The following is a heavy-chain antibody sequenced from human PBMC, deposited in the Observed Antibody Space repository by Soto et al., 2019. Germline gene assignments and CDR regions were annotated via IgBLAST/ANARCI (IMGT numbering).Heavy chain of an antibody. CDR1: GGILTSYH. D-gene: IGHD3-16*01. CDR2: IIPIHGTT. J-gene: IGHJ4*02. Sequence: QMEQSGAEVRKPGSSVKVSCKPSGGILTSYHMAWVRQAPGQGFEWMGGIIPIHGTTEYAQKLQGRVTITADESTNRATLELTGLTYEYTAVSYCARGWGLVSWGQGTLVTVSS. V-gene: IGHV1-69*01. CDR3: ARGWGLVS.